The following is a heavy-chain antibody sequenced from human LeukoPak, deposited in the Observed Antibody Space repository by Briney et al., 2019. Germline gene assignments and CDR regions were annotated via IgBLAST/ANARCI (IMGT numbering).Heavy chain of an antibody. CDR1: GGTFSSYA. Sequence: SVKVSCKASGGTFSSYAISWVRQAPGQGLEWMGGIIPIFGTANYAQKFQGRVTITADESTSTAYMELSSLRSEDTAVYYCARVARVGVGANGHDAFDIWGQGTMVTVSS. V-gene: IGHV1-69*01. CDR3: ARVARVGVGANGHDAFDI. J-gene: IGHJ3*02. CDR2: IIPIFGTA. D-gene: IGHD1-26*01.